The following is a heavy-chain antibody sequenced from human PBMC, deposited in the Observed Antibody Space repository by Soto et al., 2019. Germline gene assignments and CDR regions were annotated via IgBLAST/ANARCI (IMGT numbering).Heavy chain of an antibody. CDR2: ISAYNGNT. CDR1: GYTFTSYG. D-gene: IGHD6-13*01. CDR3: AKENGYSSSWFEFDY. V-gene: IGHV1-18*01. Sequence: ASVKVSCKASGYTFTSYGISWVRQAPGQGLEWMGWISAYNGNTNYAQKLQGRVTMTTDTSTSTAYMELSSLRSEDTAVYYCAKENGYSSSWFEFDYWGQGTLVTVYS. J-gene: IGHJ4*02.